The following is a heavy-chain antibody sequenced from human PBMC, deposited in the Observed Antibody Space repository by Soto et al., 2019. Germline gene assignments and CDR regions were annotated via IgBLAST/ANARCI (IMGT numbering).Heavy chain of an antibody. V-gene: IGHV3-48*01. Sequence: GGSLRLSCAASGFTFSSYSMNWVRQAPGKGLEWVSYISSSSSIIHYADSVKGRFTISRDNAKNSLYLQMNSLRADDTAVYYCARGPEEGVRFLEWILRAGMDVWGQGTTVTVSS. J-gene: IGHJ6*02. CDR3: ARGPEEGVRFLEWILRAGMDV. CDR2: ISSSSSII. D-gene: IGHD3-3*01. CDR1: GFTFSSYS.